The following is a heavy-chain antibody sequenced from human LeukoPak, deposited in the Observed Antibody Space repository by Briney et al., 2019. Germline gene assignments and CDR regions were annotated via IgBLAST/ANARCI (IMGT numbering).Heavy chain of an antibody. CDR1: GYTXTGYY. Sequence: GASVKVSCKASGYTXTGYYMHRVRQAPGQGLEWMGWINAKSGDTKYAQKFQARVTMTRDTSITTTYMEVSRLSSDDTAVYYCARQNTGQLDYWGQGTLVTVSS. V-gene: IGHV1-2*02. CDR3: ARQNTGQLDY. J-gene: IGHJ4*02. D-gene: IGHD2-8*02. CDR2: INAKSGDT.